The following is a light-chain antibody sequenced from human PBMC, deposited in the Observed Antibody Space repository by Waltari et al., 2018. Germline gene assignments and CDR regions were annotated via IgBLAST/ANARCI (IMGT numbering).Light chain of an antibody. CDR1: SSNVGGYYY. Sequence: SALTQPASVSGSPGQSITISCTVTSSNVGGYYYFSWYRQHPGKAPKLMIYAVSNRPSGVSNRFSGSKSGNTASLTISGLQAEDEADYYCSSYSSSSTRVFGTGTKVTVL. V-gene: IGLV2-14*03. J-gene: IGLJ1*01. CDR2: AVS. CDR3: SSYSSSSTRV.